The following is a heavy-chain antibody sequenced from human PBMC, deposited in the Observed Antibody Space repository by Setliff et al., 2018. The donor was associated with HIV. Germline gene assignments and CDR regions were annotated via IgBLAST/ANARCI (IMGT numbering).Heavy chain of an antibody. Sequence: GASVKVSCKTSGYTFSNYGLNWVRQAPGQGLEWMGGVIPGLGTAYYAQRFQGRVTITADESTSTVYLDLSSLRSEDTAMYYCARDAGYSGTSWNYWGQGTLVTVSS. D-gene: IGHD5-12*01. J-gene: IGHJ4*02. V-gene: IGHV1-69*13. CDR1: GYTFSNYG. CDR3: ARDAGYSGTSWNY. CDR2: VIPGLGTA.